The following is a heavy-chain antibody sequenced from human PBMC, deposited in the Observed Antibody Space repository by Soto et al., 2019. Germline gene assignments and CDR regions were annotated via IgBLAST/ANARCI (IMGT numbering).Heavy chain of an antibody. CDR3: ASPVDGDAFDI. CDR2: IIPILGIA. D-gene: IGHD2-21*01. V-gene: IGHV1-69*04. Sequence: SVKVSCKASGYTFTSYDINWVRQATGQGLEWMGRIIPILGIANYAQKFQGRVTITADKSTSTAYMELSSLRSEDTAVYYCASPVDGDAFDIWGQGTMVTVSS. CDR1: GYTFTSYD. J-gene: IGHJ3*02.